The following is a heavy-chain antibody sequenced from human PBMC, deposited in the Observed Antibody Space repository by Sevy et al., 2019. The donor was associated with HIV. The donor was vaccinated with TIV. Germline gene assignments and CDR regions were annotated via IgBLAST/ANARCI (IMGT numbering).Heavy chain of an antibody. CDR3: ARGLFWGGYSTDPFDP. J-gene: IGHJ5*02. V-gene: IGHV3-7*01. CDR1: GFTFSSYW. CDR2: IKQDGSEK. Sequence: GGSLRLSCAASGFTFSSYWMNWVRQAPGKGLEWVANIKQDGSEKNYADSVKGRFTISRDNAKNSLYVEMNSLRAEDTAVYYCARGLFWGGYSTDPFDPWGQGTLVTVSS. D-gene: IGHD3-3*01.